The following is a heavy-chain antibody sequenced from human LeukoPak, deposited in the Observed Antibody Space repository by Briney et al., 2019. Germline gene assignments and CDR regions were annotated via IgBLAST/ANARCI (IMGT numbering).Heavy chain of an antibody. CDR2: SDASSSTI. J-gene: IGHJ3*01. CDR3: AREDDSSGPSHLDL. V-gene: IGHV3-48*02. Sequence: GGSLRPSCAASAFTISDYSMNWVRQAPGKRREGSSYSDASSSTIYYADCVMARFPIPRDYAKESVYLQVHSLRDVDTAVYYCAREDDSSGPSHLDLWGQGTLVTVSS. D-gene: IGHD3-3*01. CDR1: AFTISDYS.